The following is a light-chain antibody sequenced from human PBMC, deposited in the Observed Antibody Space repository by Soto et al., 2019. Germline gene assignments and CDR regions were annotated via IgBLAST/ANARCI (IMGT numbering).Light chain of an antibody. CDR2: QAS. CDR3: KQYNYYRWT. V-gene: IGKV1-5*03. J-gene: IGKJ1*01. CDR1: QGIRRF. Sequence: DIQMTQSPSSLSASVGDRVTITCRASQGIRRFLAWYQQKPGKAPKLLIYQASNLESGVPSRFSGSGSGTEFTLTISSLQPDDLAVYYCKQYNYYRWTFGQGTKVDIK.